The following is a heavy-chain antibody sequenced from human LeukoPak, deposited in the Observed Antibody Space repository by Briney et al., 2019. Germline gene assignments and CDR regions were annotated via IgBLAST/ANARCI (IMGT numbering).Heavy chain of an antibody. CDR2: INPSDGVT. V-gene: IGHV1-46*01. CDR3: ARDRYSSSRTGAVVVLYAYYFDY. J-gene: IGHJ4*02. CDR1: GYTFTSYY. Sequence: ASVKVSCKASGYTFTSYYMHWVRQAPGQGLEWMGIINPSDGVTSNAQKFQGRVTMTRDTSTSTAYMELRSLRSDDTAVYYCARDRYSSSRTGAVVVLYAYYFDYWGQGTLVTVSS. D-gene: IGHD6-13*01.